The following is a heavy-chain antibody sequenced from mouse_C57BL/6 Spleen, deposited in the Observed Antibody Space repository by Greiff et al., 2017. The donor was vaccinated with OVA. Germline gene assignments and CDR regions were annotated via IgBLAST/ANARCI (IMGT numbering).Heavy chain of an antibody. D-gene: IGHD3-2*02. CDR2: IDPSDSYT. CDR3: ASLDSSGYVWFAY. V-gene: IGHV1-50*01. Sequence: VQLQQPGAELVKPGASVKLSCKASGYTFTSYWMQWVKQRPGQGLEWIGEIDPSDSYTNYNQKFKGKATLTVDTYSSTAYMQLSSLTSEDSAVYYCASLDSSGYVWFAYWGQGTLVTVSA. CDR1: GYTFTSYW. J-gene: IGHJ3*01.